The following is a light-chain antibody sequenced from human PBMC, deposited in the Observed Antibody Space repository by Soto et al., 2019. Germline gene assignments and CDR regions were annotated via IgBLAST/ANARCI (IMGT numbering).Light chain of an antibody. Sequence: EIVLMQSPGTLSLSPGERVTLSCRASQTVDTNYLAWYQQKPGQAPRLLIYSVSRSATGIPDRFSGSGSGTDFTLTISSLEPEAFAVYYCQLYGRSPRYTFGQGTKLEIK. CDR2: SVS. CDR1: QTVDTNY. V-gene: IGKV3-20*01. J-gene: IGKJ2*01. CDR3: QLYGRSPRYT.